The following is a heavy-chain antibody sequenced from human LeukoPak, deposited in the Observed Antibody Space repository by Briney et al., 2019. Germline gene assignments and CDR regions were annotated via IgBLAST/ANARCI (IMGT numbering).Heavy chain of an antibody. D-gene: IGHD3-3*01. CDR2: IYSGGST. CDR1: GFTVSSSF. Sequence: PGGSLRLSCAASGFTVSSSFMSWVRQAPGKGLEWVSVIYSGGSTYYADSVKGRFTISRDNSKNTLYLQMNSLRADDTAVYYCAKDGVGYSFEYWGQGTLVTVSS. CDR3: AKDGVGYSFEY. J-gene: IGHJ4*02. V-gene: IGHV3-53*01.